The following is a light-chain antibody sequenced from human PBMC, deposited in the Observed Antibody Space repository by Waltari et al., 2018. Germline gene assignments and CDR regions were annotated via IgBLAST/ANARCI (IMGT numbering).Light chain of an antibody. CDR2: GVS. CDR1: QSVSSIS. J-gene: IGKJ4*01. CDR3: QQYDSIVLT. V-gene: IGKV3-20*01. Sequence: EIVLTQSPGTLSLSPGERATLSCRASQSVSSISLSWYQQKAGQPPRLLIYGVSSRVTGIPDRFSGSGSGTDFTLTISRLEPEDFAVYYCQQYDSIVLTFGGGTKVEI.